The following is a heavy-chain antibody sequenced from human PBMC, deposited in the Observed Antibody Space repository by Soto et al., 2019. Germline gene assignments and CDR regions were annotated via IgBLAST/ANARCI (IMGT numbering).Heavy chain of an antibody. CDR1: GFTFSSYG. CDR2: ISYDGSNK. CDR3: AKDPTHSSSGPPYYYYGMDV. Sequence: GGSLRLSCAASGFTFSSYGMHWVRQAPGKGLEWVAVISYDGSNKYYADSVKGRFTISRDNSKNTLYLQMNSLRAEDTAVYYCAKDPTHSSSGPPYYYYGMDVWGQGTTVTVSS. J-gene: IGHJ6*02. D-gene: IGHD6-13*01. V-gene: IGHV3-30*18.